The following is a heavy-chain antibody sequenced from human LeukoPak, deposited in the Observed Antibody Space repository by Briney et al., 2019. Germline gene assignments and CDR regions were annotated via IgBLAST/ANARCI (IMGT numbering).Heavy chain of an antibody. D-gene: IGHD2-2*03. V-gene: IGHV3-30*18. J-gene: IGHJ4*02. CDR2: ISNDGSFK. CDR3: AKDGFCSSTSCYPNHFNS. CDR1: GFTFSHYA. Sequence: GGSLRLSCAASGFTFSHYAMHWVRQAPGKGLEWVALISNDGSFKLYADSVKGRFTISRDDSKNTLDLQLSSLRAEDTAVYYCAKDGFCSSTSCYPNHFNSWGQGTLVTVSS.